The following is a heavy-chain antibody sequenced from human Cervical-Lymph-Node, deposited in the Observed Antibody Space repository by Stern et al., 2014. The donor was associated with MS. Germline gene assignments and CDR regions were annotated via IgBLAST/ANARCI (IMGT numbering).Heavy chain of an antibody. CDR3: AKEREWLLPFDY. CDR1: GFTFGIFG. J-gene: IGHJ4*02. Sequence: VQLVESGGGVVQPGRSLRLSCAASGFTFGIFGMHWVRQAPGKGLEWVAFISYDENDKAYANSVKGRFTVSRDNSKNTLFLQMNSLRTEDTAVYYCAKEREWLLPFDYWGQGILVTVSS. D-gene: IGHD3-3*01. V-gene: IGHV3-30*18. CDR2: ISYDENDK.